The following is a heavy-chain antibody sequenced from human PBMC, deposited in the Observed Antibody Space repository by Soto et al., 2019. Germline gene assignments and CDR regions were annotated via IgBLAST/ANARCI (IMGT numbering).Heavy chain of an antibody. CDR3: ARRARPDFYYMDV. Sequence: GGSLRLSCAASGFTLGGYAMDWVRQAPGKGLEYVSGISSNGVGTYYANSVQGRFTISRDNSKNTVYLQMGSLIPEDMAVYYCARRARPDFYYMDVWGKGTTVTVSS. CDR2: ISSNGVGT. J-gene: IGHJ6*03. D-gene: IGHD6-6*01. V-gene: IGHV3-64*01. CDR1: GFTLGGYA.